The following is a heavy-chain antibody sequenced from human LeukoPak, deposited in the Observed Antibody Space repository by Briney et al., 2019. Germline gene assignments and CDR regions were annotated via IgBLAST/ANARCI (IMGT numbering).Heavy chain of an antibody. CDR1: GFTFSSYA. CDR2: ISYDGSNK. Sequence: GGSLRLSCAASGFTFSSYAMHWVRQAPGKGLEWVAVISYDGSNKYYADSVKGRFTISRDNSKNTLYLQMNSLRAEDTAVYYCARGRGDTAMVLLDYGMDVWGQGTTVTVSS. CDR3: ARGRGDTAMVLLDYGMDV. J-gene: IGHJ6*02. D-gene: IGHD5-18*01. V-gene: IGHV3-30*04.